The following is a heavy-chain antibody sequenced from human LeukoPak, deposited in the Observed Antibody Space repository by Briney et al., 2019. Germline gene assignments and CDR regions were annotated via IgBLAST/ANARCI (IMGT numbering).Heavy chain of an antibody. CDR2: ISAYNGNT. D-gene: IGHD6-19*01. CDR3: ARVGSSGWYERGYYYYMDV. CDR1: GYTFTSYG. Sequence: ASVKVSCKASGYTFTSYGISWVRQAPGQGLEWMGWISAYNGNTNYAQKLQGRVTMTTDTSTSTAYMELRSLRSEDTAVYYCARVGSSGWYERGYYYYMDVWGKGTTVTVSS. J-gene: IGHJ6*03. V-gene: IGHV1-18*01.